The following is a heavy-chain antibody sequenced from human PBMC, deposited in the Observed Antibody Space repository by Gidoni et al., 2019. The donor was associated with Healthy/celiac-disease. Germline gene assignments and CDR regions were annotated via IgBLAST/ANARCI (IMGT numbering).Heavy chain of an antibody. V-gene: IGHV4-34*01. CDR1: GGSFSGYY. Sequence: QVQLQQWGAGLLKPSETLSLPCAVYGGSFSGYYCSWIRQPPGKGLEWIGEINHSGSTNYNPSPKSRVTISVDTFKNQFSLKLSSVTAADTAVYYCARGRGPIAVAGTSAFDIWGQGTMVTVSS. J-gene: IGHJ3*02. CDR3: ARGRGPIAVAGTSAFDI. D-gene: IGHD6-19*01. CDR2: INHSGST.